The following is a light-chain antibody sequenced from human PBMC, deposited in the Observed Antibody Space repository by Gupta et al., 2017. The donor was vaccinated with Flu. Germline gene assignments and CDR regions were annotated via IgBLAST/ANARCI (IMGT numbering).Light chain of an antibody. CDR2: DVS. Sequence: QSALTQPRSVSGSPGQSVTISCTGTSSDVGTYNYVSWYQQHPAKAPKVMIYDVSKRPSGFPDRFSGSKSGNTASLTISGLQAEDEADYYCCSYAGSYTWVFGGGTKLTVL. V-gene: IGLV2-11*01. CDR1: SSDVGTYNY. CDR3: CSYAGSYTWV. J-gene: IGLJ3*02.